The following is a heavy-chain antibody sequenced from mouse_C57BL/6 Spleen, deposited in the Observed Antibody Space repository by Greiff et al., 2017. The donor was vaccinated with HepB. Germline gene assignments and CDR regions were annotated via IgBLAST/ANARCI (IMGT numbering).Heavy chain of an antibody. J-gene: IGHJ2*01. V-gene: IGHV14-4*01. Sequence: VQLQQSGAELVRPGASVKLSCTASGFNIKDDYMHWVKQRPEQGLEWIGWIDPENGDTEYASKFQGKATITADTSSNTAYLQLSSLTSEDTAVYYCTPSGYYDYGGYWGQGTTLTVSS. CDR3: TPSGYYDYGGY. CDR1: GFNIKDDY. CDR2: IDPENGDT. D-gene: IGHD2-4*01.